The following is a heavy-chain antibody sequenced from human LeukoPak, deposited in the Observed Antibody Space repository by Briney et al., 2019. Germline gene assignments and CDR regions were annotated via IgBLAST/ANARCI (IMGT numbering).Heavy chain of an antibody. Sequence: PGGSLRLSCAASGFTFSSNWMSWVRQAPGKGLEWVANIKQDGSEKYYVDSVKGRFTISRDNAKNSLYLQMNSLRAEDTAVYYCARCVAAAGPLGWYFDLWGRGTLVTVSS. J-gene: IGHJ2*01. CDR2: IKQDGSEK. V-gene: IGHV3-7*01. CDR3: ARCVAAAGPLGWYFDL. D-gene: IGHD6-13*01. CDR1: GFTFSSNW.